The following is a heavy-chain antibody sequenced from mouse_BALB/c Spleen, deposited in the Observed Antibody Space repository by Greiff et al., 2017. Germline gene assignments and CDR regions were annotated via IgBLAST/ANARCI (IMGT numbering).Heavy chain of an antibody. J-gene: IGHJ4*01. CDR1: GYSITSGYY. V-gene: IGHV3-6*02. Sequence: EVQLQESGPGLVKPSQSLSLTCSVTGYSITSGYYWNWIRQFPGNKLEWMGYISYDGSNNYNPSLKNRISITRDTSKNQFFLKLNSVTTEDTATYYCARVRYDGAMDYWGQGTSVTVSS. D-gene: IGHD2-14*01. CDR2: ISYDGSN. CDR3: ARVRYDGAMDY.